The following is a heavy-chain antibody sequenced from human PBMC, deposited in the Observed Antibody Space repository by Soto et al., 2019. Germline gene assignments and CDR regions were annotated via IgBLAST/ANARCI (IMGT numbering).Heavy chain of an antibody. Sequence: QVQLVQSGAEVKKPGASVKVSCKASGYTFTSYDINWVRQATGQGLERMGWMNPNSGNTGYAQKFQGRVTMTGNTSMSTAYMELSSLRSEDTAVYYCARSPPQEDFWSGPSNWFDPWGQGTLVTVSS. CDR1: GYTFTSYD. CDR2: MNPNSGNT. CDR3: ARSPPQEDFWSGPSNWFDP. J-gene: IGHJ5*02. V-gene: IGHV1-8*01. D-gene: IGHD3-3*01.